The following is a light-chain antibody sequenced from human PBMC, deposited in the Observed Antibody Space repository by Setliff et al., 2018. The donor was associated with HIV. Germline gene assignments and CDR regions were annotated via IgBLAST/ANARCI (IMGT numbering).Light chain of an antibody. V-gene: IGLV2-14*01. J-gene: IGLJ1*01. Sequence: QSALTQPASVSGSPGQSISISCTGTSSDVGGYNHVSWYQQEPDRAPKLMIYEVTNRPSGVSNRFSGSKSGNTASLTISGLQAEDEADYYCTSFTTTGAYVFGTGTNVTVL. CDR3: TSFTTTGAYV. CDR1: SSDVGGYNH. CDR2: EVT.